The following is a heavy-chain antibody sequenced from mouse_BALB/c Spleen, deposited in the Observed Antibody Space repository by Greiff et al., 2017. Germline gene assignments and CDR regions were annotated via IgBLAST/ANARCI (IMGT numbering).Heavy chain of an antibody. J-gene: IGHJ4*01. CDR3: ARAGVRDYAMDY. V-gene: IGHV5-17*02. Sequence: EVKLVESGGGLVQPGGSRKLSCAASGFTFSSFGMHWVRQAPEKGLEWVAYISSGSSNTYYADTVKGRFTISRDNPKNTLFLQMTSLRSEDTAMYYCARAGVRDYAMDYWGQGTSVTVSS. CDR1: GFTFSSFG. CDR2: ISSGSSNT. D-gene: IGHD2-14*01.